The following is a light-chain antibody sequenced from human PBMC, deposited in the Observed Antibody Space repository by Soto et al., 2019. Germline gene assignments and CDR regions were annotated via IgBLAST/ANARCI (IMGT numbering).Light chain of an antibody. Sequence: QSVLTQLPSASESPVQRVTISCSGSSSNVGSNAVNWYQQLPGTAPTLLIYSNNERLSGVPDRFSCSKSGTSASLAISGLQSEDDADYYCATWDDSLNGYVFGTGNKVTVL. CDR2: SNN. CDR1: SSNVGSNA. J-gene: IGLJ1*01. V-gene: IGLV1-44*01. CDR3: ATWDDSLNGYV.